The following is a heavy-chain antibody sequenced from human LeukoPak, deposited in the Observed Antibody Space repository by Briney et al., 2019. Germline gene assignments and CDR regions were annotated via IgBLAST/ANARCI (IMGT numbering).Heavy chain of an antibody. D-gene: IGHD4-17*01. V-gene: IGHV3-48*01. Sequence: GGSLRLSCAASGFTFSSYSMNWVRQAPGKGLEGVSYISSSSSTIYYADSVKGRFTISRDNAKNSLYLQMNSLRAEDTAVYYCARADYGDYVPYYFDYWGQGTLVTVSS. J-gene: IGHJ4*02. CDR2: ISSSSSTI. CDR3: ARADYGDYVPYYFDY. CDR1: GFTFSSYS.